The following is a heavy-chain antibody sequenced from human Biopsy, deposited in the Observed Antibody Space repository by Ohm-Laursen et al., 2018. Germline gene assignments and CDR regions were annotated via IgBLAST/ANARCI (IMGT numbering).Heavy chain of an antibody. J-gene: IGHJ2*01. D-gene: IGHD3-22*01. CDR2: IYYTGNT. Sequence: SDTLSLTCTVSGDSISTYYWSWIRQPPGKGLQWIGYIYYTGNTDYNPSLQSRVTISVDTSKNHLSLRLRSMTPADTAMYYCARDRGYYSDRTVPGYFDLWGRGTLVTVSS. CDR3: ARDRGYYSDRTVPGYFDL. CDR1: GDSISTYY. V-gene: IGHV4-59*01.